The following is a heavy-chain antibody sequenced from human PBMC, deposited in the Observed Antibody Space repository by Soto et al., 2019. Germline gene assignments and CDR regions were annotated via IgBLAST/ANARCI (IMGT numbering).Heavy chain of an antibody. CDR2: ISLSGNT. CDR3: ACRGSSGPF. Sequence: SETLSLTCAVSGGSITNTDWWTWVRQPPGMGLEWVGDISLSGNTNYNPSLEGRAAISLDKSRNQFSLILNSVTAADTAVYYCACRGSSGPFWGQGTLVTVSS. CDR1: GGSITNTDW. D-gene: IGHD3-22*01. J-gene: IGHJ4*02. V-gene: IGHV4-4*02.